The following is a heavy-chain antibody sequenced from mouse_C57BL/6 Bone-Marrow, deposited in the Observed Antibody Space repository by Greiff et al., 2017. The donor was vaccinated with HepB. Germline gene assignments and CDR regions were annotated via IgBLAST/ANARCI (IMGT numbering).Heavy chain of an antibody. Sequence: DVKLVESGGDLVKPGGSLKLSCAASGFTFSSYGMSWVRQTPDKRLEWVATISSGGSYTYYPDSVKGRFTISRDNAKNTLYLQMSSLKSEDTAMYDCARQGRYYYGSSYVKYYYAMDYWGQGTSVTVSS. J-gene: IGHJ4*01. CDR1: GFTFSSYG. CDR2: ISSGGSYT. CDR3: ARQGRYYYGSSYVKYYYAMDY. V-gene: IGHV5-6*02. D-gene: IGHD1-1*01.